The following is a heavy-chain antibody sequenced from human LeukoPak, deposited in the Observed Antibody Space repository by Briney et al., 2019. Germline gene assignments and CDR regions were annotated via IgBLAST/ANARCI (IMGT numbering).Heavy chain of an antibody. Sequence: GGSLRLSCAASGFTFSSYAMSWVRRAPGKGLEWVSAISGSGGSTYYADSVKGRFTISRDNSKNTLYLQMNSLRAEDTAVYYCVRGYCSSTSCYPDYWGQGTLVTVSS. J-gene: IGHJ4*02. CDR2: ISGSGGST. CDR3: VRGYCSSTSCYPDY. CDR1: GFTFSSYA. V-gene: IGHV3-23*01. D-gene: IGHD2-2*01.